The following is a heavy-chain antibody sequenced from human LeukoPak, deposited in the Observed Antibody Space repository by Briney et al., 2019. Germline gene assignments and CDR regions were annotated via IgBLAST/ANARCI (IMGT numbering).Heavy chain of an antibody. CDR1: GYTFTNYW. CDR3: ARRIAWGRLDY. V-gene: IGHV5-51*01. Sequence: GESLKISCKGSGYTFTNYWIGWVRQMPGKGLEWMGIINPGDSDTRYSPSLQGQVTMSADKSISTAYLQRSSLKASDTAIYYCARRIAWGRLDYWGQGTLVTVSS. CDR2: INPGDSDT. J-gene: IGHJ4*02. D-gene: IGHD7-27*01.